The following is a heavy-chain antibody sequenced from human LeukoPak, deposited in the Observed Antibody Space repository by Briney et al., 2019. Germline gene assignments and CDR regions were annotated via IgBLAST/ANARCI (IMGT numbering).Heavy chain of an antibody. CDR3: ARDMDYYGSGSYYKRYFQH. V-gene: IGHV3-23*01. CDR2: ISGNGVRA. J-gene: IGHJ1*01. D-gene: IGHD3-10*01. CDR1: GFIFSNYA. Sequence: PGGSLRLSCAASGFIFSNYAMGWVRQAPGKGLEWASAISGNGVRANYADSVKGRFTISRDNAKNSLYLQMNSLRAEDTAVYYCARDMDYYGSGSYYKRYFQHWGQGTLVTVSS.